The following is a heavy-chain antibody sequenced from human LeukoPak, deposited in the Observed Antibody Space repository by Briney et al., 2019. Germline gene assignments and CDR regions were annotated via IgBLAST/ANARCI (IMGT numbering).Heavy chain of an antibody. V-gene: IGHV4-59*01. CDR2: IYYSGST. J-gene: IGHJ4*02. Sequence: SETLSLTCTVSGGSISSYYWSWIRQPPGKGREWIGYIYYSGSTNYNPSLKSRVTISVDTSKNQFSLKLISVTAADTAVYYCATSDSSGYYFDYWGQGTLVTVSS. CDR1: GGSISSYY. CDR3: ATSDSSGYYFDY. D-gene: IGHD3-22*01.